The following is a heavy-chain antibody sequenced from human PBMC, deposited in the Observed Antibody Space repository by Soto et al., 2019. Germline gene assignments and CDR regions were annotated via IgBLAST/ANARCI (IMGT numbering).Heavy chain of an antibody. CDR3: ARRDTAMGIIDY. D-gene: IGHD5-18*01. V-gene: IGHV1-46*01. CDR1: GYTFTSYY. CDR2: INPSGGST. J-gene: IGHJ4*02. Sequence: ASVKVSCKASGYTFTSYYMHWVRQAPGQGLEWMGIINPSGGSTSYAQKFQGRVTMTRDTSTSTVYMELSSLRSDDTAVYYCARRDTAMGIIDYWGQGTLVTVSS.